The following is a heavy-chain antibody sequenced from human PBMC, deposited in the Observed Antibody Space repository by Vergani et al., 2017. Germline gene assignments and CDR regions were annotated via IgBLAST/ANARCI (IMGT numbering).Heavy chain of an antibody. J-gene: IGHJ3*02. D-gene: IGHD3-3*01. CDR1: GGSISSYY. CDR2: IYYSGST. Sequence: QVQLQESGPGLVKPSQTLSLTCTVPGGSISSYYWSWIRQPPGKGLEWIGYIYYSGSTNYNPSLKSRVTISVDTSKNQFSLKLSSVTAADTAVYYCARAGGPYYDCWSGYHRAFDIWGQGTMVTVSS. CDR3: ARAGGPYYDCWSGYHRAFDI. V-gene: IGHV4-59*01.